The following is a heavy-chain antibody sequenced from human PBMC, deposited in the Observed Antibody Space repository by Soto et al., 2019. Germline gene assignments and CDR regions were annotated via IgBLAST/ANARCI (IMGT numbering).Heavy chain of an antibody. CDR1: GGTLSTNA. V-gene: IGHV1-69*06. CDR3: ARGGFVAGLYNAMDA. Sequence: ASVKVSCKASGGTLSTNAISWVRQAPGQGLEWMGAIIPMFGSPKYAQKFLGRVTITADNPTSTIYMEMISLTSADTAVYYCARGGFVAGLYNAMDAWGQGTTVTVSS. J-gene: IGHJ6*02. CDR2: IIPMFGSP. D-gene: IGHD6-19*01.